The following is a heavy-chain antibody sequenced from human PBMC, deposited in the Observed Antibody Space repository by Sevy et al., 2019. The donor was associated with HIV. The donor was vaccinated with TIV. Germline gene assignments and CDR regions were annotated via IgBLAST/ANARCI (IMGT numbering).Heavy chain of an antibody. Sequence: GESLKISCEGSGYSFTSHWIGWVRHMPGKGLEWMGIIYPDDSETRYRPSFQGQVTFSADKSISTAYLQWSSLEAADTALYYGAPSRSGYFDSSGYYIDWGQGTMVTVSS. CDR2: IYPDDSET. D-gene: IGHD3-22*01. V-gene: IGHV5-51*01. CDR3: APSRSGYFDSSGYYID. CDR1: GYSFTSHW. J-gene: IGHJ4*02.